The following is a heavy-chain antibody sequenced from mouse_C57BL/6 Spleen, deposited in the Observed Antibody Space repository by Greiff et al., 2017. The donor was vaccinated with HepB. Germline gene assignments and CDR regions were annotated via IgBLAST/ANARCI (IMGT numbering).Heavy chain of an antibody. CDR3: ARYIGWLLRGAMDY. CDR1: LFPFTYYY. V-gene: IGHV7-3*01. D-gene: IGHD2-3*01. CDR2: IRNKANGYTT. J-gene: IGHJ4*01. Sequence: SLLLSFSSSLFPFTYYYISFFLQPPWKSLEWLGFIRNKANGYTTEYSASVKGRFTISRDNSQSILYLQMNALRAEDSATYYCARYIGWLLRGAMDYWGQGTSVTVSS.